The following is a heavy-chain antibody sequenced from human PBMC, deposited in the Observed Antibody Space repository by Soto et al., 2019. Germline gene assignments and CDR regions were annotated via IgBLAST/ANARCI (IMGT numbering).Heavy chain of an antibody. V-gene: IGHV3-23*01. CDR3: AKSLSALFSLGDFKY. CDR2: ISGSGTST. CDR1: GFTFSSYA. J-gene: IGHJ4*02. D-gene: IGHD2-21*01. Sequence: GSLRLSCAASGFTFSSYALNWVRQAPGKGLEWVAEISGSGTSTYYAPSVKGRLIISSDSSKNTLYLRMYSLRAEDTAMYYCAKSLSALFSLGDFKYWGQGALVTVSS.